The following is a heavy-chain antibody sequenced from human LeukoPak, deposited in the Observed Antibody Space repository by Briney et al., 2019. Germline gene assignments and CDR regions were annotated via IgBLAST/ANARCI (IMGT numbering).Heavy chain of an antibody. J-gene: IGHJ6*02. CDR1: CGSFSAFY. CDR3: ATSEWASVGAYSDYGMDV. V-gene: IGHV4-34*01. Sequence: SETLSLTCGVHCGSFSAFYWIWIRQPPGKGLEWIGEINQSGTTTYNPSLMSRVSISVATSKNQFSLRLTSVTAADTAVYYCATSEWASVGAYSDYGMDVWGQGTTVTVSS. CDR2: INQSGTT. D-gene: IGHD1-26*01.